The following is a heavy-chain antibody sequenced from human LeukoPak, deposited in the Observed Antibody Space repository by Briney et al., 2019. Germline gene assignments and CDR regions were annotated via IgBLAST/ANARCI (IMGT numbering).Heavy chain of an antibody. CDR3: ARGRPHGNDY. D-gene: IGHD4-23*01. V-gene: IGHV3-74*01. Sequence: GGSLRLSCAASGITFSSYWMNWVRQAPGKGLVWVSRIASDGSSTTYADSVKGRFSISRDNAKNTLYLQMNSLRVEDTAEYYCARGRPHGNDYWGQGTLVTVSS. J-gene: IGHJ4*02. CDR2: IASDGSST. CDR1: GITFSSYW.